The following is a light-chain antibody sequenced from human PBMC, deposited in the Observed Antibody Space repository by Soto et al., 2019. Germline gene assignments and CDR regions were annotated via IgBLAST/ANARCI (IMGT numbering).Light chain of an antibody. Sequence: QSALTQAASVSGSLGESITISCSGTSSGFGSDNFVSWYQQHPGKAPKLIIYEGTERPSGVSHRFSGSKSGNTASLTISGLQAEDEADYYCCSFGTFSPSFCGGTKLTVL. CDR3: CSFGTFSPS. J-gene: IGLJ2*01. V-gene: IGLV2-23*01. CDR2: EGT. CDR1: SSGFGSDNF.